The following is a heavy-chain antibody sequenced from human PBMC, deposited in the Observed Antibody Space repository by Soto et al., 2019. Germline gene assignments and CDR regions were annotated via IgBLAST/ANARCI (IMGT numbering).Heavy chain of an antibody. V-gene: IGHV3-23*01. CDR2: ISGSGGST. D-gene: IGHD6-13*01. J-gene: IGHJ5*02. CDR3: AKGPRYSTHSNWFDP. CDR1: GFTFISYA. Sequence: GGSLRLSCSASGFTFISYAMSWVRQAPGKGLEWVSDISGSGGSTYYADSVKGRFTISRDNSKNRPYLQMNSLRAADTAVYYCAKGPRYSTHSNWFDPWGQGTLVTVSS.